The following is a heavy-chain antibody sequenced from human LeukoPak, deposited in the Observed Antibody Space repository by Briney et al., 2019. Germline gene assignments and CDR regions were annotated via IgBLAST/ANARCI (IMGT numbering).Heavy chain of an antibody. CDR3: AREVGATGFDY. Sequence: GRSLRLSCAASGFTFSSYAMHWVRQAPGKGLEWVAVISYDGSNKYYADSVKGRFTISRDNSKNTLYLQMNSLRAEDTAVYYCAREVGATGFDYWGQGTLVTVSS. CDR1: GFTFSSYA. D-gene: IGHD1-26*01. V-gene: IGHV3-30-3*01. CDR2: ISYDGSNK. J-gene: IGHJ4*02.